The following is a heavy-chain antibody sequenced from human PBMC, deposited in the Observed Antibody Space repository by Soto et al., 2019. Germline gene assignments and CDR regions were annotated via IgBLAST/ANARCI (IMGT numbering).Heavy chain of an antibody. CDR1: RGSFSGFY. D-gene: IGHD6-25*01. CDR2: INHSGTT. V-gene: IGHV4-34*01. Sequence: SETLSLTCGVYRGSFSGFYWSWVRQTPGGGLEWIGEINHSGTTNYNPSFQNRVTISVDKSTNNFSLKMTSVTAADAAVYYCARGRGYVYGSNFYGLDVWGQGTTVT. J-gene: IGHJ6*02. CDR3: ARGRGYVYGSNFYGLDV.